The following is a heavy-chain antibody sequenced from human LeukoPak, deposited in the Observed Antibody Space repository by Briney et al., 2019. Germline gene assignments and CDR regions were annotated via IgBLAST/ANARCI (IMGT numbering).Heavy chain of an antibody. CDR3: AKALSSSFYYFDL. CDR1: GFTFSNYW. CDR2: INQDGSEK. V-gene: IGHV3-7*03. D-gene: IGHD3-16*02. Sequence: GGSLRLSCAASGFTFSNYWMSWVRQAPGKGLEWVAYINQDGSEKNYVDSGKGRFSVSRDNAKNSLYLQMNSLRAEDTAVYYCAKALSSSFYYFDLGGRGTLVTVSS. J-gene: IGHJ2*01.